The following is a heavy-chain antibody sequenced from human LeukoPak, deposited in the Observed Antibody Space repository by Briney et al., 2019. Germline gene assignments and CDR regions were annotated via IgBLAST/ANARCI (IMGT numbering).Heavy chain of an antibody. J-gene: IGHJ3*02. CDR1: GGTFSSYA. CDR2: IIPIFGIA. Sequence: SVKVSCKASGGTFSSYAISWVRQAPGQGLEWMGRIIPIFGIANYAQKFQGRVTITADKSTSTAYMELSSLRSEDTAVYYCAREGRAAFDAFDIWGQGTMVTVSS. CDR3: AREGRAAFDAFDI. V-gene: IGHV1-69*04. D-gene: IGHD6-13*01.